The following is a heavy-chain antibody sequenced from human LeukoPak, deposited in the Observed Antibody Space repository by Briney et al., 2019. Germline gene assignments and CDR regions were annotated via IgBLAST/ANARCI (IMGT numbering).Heavy chain of an antibody. CDR1: GXTFSIYG. Sequence: PGRSLRLSCAASGXTFSIYGMHWVRQAPGKGLEWMVVLWYDGSNKYYAVSVKGRFTISRDNSENTLYLQMNSLRAEDTAVYYCARDRNPDAFDIWGQGTMVTVSS. V-gene: IGHV3-33*01. CDR2: LWYDGSNK. CDR3: ARDRNPDAFDI. J-gene: IGHJ3*02.